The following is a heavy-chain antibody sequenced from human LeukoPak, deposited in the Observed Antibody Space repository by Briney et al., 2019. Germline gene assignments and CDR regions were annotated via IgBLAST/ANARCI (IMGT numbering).Heavy chain of an antibody. D-gene: IGHD1-7*01. Sequence: SETLSLTCTVSGGSISSYYWSWIRQPPGKGLEWIGYIYYSGSTNYNPSLKSRVTISVDTSKNQFSLKLSSVTAVDTAVYYCARDVARTIDYWGQGTLVTVSS. CDR1: GGSISSYY. CDR2: IYYSGST. CDR3: ARDVARTIDY. J-gene: IGHJ4*02. V-gene: IGHV4-59*01.